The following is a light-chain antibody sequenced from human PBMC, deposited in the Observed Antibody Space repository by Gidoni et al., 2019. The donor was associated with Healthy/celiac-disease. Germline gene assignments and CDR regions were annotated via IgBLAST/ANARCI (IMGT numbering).Light chain of an antibody. J-gene: IGKJ4*01. CDR1: PSVSSY. Sequence: EIVLTQSPATLSLSPGERATLSCRASPSVSSYLAWSQRKPGQAPRLLIYDASNRATGIPARFSGSVSGTDFTLTISSLEPEDFAVYYCQQRSNWPLTFGGGTKVEIK. CDR3: QQRSNWPLT. CDR2: DAS. V-gene: IGKV3-11*01.